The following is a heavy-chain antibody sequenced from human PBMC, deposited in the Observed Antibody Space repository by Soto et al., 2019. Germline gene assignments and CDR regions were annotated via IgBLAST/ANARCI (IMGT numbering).Heavy chain of an antibody. CDR1: GYTFTSYA. Sequence: QVQLVQSGAGVKKPGASVKVSCKASGYTFTSYAMHWVRQAPGQRLEWMGWINAGNGNTKYSQKFQGRVTITRDTSASTAYMELSSLRSEDTAVYYCASNIGSGYDFSVFDYWGQGTLVTVSS. V-gene: IGHV1-3*01. D-gene: IGHD5-12*01. CDR2: INAGNGNT. CDR3: ASNIGSGYDFSVFDY. J-gene: IGHJ4*02.